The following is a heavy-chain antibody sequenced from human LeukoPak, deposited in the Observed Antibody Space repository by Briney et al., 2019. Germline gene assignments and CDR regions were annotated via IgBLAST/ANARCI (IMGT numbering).Heavy chain of an antibody. Sequence: GGSLRLSCAASGFTFSNYAMSWVRQAPGKGLEWVSHIIGSGDTTYYADSVKGRFTVSRDNSKNTLYLQMNSLRAEDTAVYYCAKDRRAQMTTPGPLDYWGQGTLVTVSS. V-gene: IGHV3-23*01. J-gene: IGHJ4*02. D-gene: IGHD4-17*01. CDR3: AKDRRAQMTTPGPLDY. CDR2: IIGSGDTT. CDR1: GFTFSNYA.